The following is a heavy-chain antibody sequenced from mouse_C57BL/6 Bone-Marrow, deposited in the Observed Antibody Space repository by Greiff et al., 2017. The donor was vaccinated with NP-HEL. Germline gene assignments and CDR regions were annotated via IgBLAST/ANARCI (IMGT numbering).Heavy chain of an antibody. CDR3: EGGNYRYAMDY. J-gene: IGHJ4*01. D-gene: IGHD2-1*01. CDR1: GYTFTDYA. V-gene: IGHV1-67*01. CDR2: ISTYYGDA. Sequence: VKLVESGPELVRPGVSVKISCKGSGYTFTDYAMHWVKQSHAKSLEWIGVISTYYGDASYNQKFKDKATMTVDKSSSTAYMELARLTSEDSAVYYCEGGNYRYAMDYWGQGTSVTVSS.